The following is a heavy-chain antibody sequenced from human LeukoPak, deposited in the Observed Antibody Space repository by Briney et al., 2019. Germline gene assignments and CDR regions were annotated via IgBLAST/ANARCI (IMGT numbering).Heavy chain of an antibody. CDR2: ISAYNGHT. CDR1: GYSFTRYG. Sequence: ASVKVSCKASGYSFTRYGISWVRQAPGQGLEWMGWISAYNGHTKYAQKLQGRVSMTTDTSTSTAYMELRSLRSDDTAVYYCVRGAVNRYSWNNDNYYYYYMDVWGKGTTVTISS. D-gene: IGHD1/OR15-1a*01. V-gene: IGHV1-18*01. J-gene: IGHJ6*03. CDR3: VRGAVNRYSWNNDNYYYYYMDV.